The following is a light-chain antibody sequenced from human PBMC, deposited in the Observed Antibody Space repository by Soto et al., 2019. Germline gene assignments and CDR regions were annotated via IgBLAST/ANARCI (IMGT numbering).Light chain of an antibody. J-gene: IGKJ5*01. CDR1: QSVSSSY. CDR3: QQYGGSPIT. CDR2: GAS. V-gene: IGKV3-20*01. Sequence: ESVWTQSPGTLSLSPGERATLSCRASQSVSSSYLAWYQQKPGQAPRLLIYGASSRATGIPDRFSGSGSGTDFTLTISRLEPEDFAVYYCQQYGGSPITFGQGTRLEIK.